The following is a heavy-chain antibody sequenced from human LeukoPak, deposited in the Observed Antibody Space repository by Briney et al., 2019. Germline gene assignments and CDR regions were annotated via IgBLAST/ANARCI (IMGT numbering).Heavy chain of an antibody. CDR1: GGSFSAYY. D-gene: IGHD3-3*01. Sequence: SETLSLTCAVYGGSFSAYYWSWIRQPPGKGLEWIAEINHSGTTNYKPSLKSRVTISVDTSKNQFSLKLSSVTAADTAVYYCASTSYDFWSGYSPLGYWGQGTLVTVSS. V-gene: IGHV4-34*01. CDR2: INHSGTT. CDR3: ASTSYDFWSGYSPLGY. J-gene: IGHJ4*02.